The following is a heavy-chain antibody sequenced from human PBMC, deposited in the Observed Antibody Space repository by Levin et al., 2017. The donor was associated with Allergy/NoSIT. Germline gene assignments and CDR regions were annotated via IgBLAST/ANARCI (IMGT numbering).Heavy chain of an antibody. CDR3: AKGKTHRYNWNYVGSLGWDAFDI. V-gene: IGHV3-30*18. D-gene: IGHD1-7*01. CDR2: ISYDGSNK. CDR1: GFTFSSYG. Sequence: GESLKISCAASGFTFSSYGMHWVRQAPGKGLGWVAVISYDGSNKYYADSVKGRFTISRDNSKNTLYLQMNSLRAEDTAVYYCAKGKTHRYNWNYVGSLGWDAFDIWGQGTMVTVSS. J-gene: IGHJ3*02.